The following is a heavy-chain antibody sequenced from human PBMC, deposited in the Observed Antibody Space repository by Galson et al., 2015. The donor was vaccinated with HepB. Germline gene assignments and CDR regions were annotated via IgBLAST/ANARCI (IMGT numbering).Heavy chain of an antibody. CDR2: IYYSGST. D-gene: IGHD6-6*01. CDR1: GGSISSSSYY. V-gene: IGHV4-39*07. CDR3: AREPAVHYYYGMDV. J-gene: IGHJ6*02. Sequence: LSLTCTVSGGSISSSSYYWGWIRQPPGKGLEWIGSIYYSGSTYYNPSLKSRVTISVDTSKNQFSLKLSSVTAADTAVYYCAREPAVHYYYGMDVWGQGTTVTVSS.